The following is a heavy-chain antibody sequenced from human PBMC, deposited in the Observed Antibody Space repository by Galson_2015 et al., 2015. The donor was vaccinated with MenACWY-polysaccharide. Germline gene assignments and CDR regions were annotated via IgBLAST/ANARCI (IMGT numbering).Heavy chain of an antibody. CDR1: GFSFSSYT. D-gene: IGHD3-16*01. CDR3: GRVSGHFYYYDSGDLKQGPSDM. Sequence: PRLSCAASGFSFSSYTLNWVRQAPGKGLEWVSSTSYSSNSIYYADSVKGRFTISRDNAGNSLYLLMNNLRAEDTAVYYCGRVSGHFYYYDSGDLKQGPSDMWGRGTMVTVSS. V-gene: IGHV3-21*01. CDR2: TSYSSNSI. J-gene: IGHJ3*02.